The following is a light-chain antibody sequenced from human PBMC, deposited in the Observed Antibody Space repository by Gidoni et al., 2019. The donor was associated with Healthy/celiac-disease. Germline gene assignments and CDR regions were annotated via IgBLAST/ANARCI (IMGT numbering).Light chain of an antibody. Sequence: SYVLTQPPSASVAPGKTARITCGGNNIGRKSVPWYQPEPGQAPVLVIYYDSDRPSGIPELFSGSNSGNTATLTISRVEAGDEADYYCQVWDSSRGGVFGGGTKLTVL. CDR3: QVWDSSRGGV. J-gene: IGLJ3*02. V-gene: IGLV3-21*04. CDR1: NIGRKS. CDR2: YDS.